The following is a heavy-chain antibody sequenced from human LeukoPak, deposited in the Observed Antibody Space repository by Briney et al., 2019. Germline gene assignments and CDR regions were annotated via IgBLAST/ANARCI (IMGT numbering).Heavy chain of an antibody. CDR1: GGSISSGDSY. J-gene: IGHJ4*02. Sequence: SDTLSLTCTVSGGSISSGDSYWNWIRQPPGKGLEGIGYIYYSGSTYYNPSLKSRVTISVGTSKNQFSLNLRSVSAADTAVYYCARVPYYDSSGSKIDYWGQGTLVTVSA. V-gene: IGHV4-30-4*02. D-gene: IGHD3-22*01. CDR2: IYYSGST. CDR3: ARVPYYDSSGSKIDY.